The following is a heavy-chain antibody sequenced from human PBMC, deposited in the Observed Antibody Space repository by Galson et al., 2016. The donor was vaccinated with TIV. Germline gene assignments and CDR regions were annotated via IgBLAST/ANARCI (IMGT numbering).Heavy chain of an antibody. CDR1: GGSVSHTSYY. V-gene: IGHV4-39*07. D-gene: IGHD6-13*01. CDR2: IYYTGIT. Sequence: ETLSLTCTVSGGSVSHTSYYWGWIRQPPGKGLEWIGTIYYTGITFYNSSLESRVTISVDTSKNQFSLRLRSVSAEDTAVYCGARTTGAGIAACVRFDFWGQGTLVTVSS. J-gene: IGHJ4*02. CDR3: ARTTGAGIAACVRFDF.